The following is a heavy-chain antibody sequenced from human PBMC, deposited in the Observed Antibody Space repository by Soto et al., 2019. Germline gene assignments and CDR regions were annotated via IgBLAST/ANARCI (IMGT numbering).Heavy chain of an antibody. CDR1: GASISSYY. J-gene: IGHJ5*02. D-gene: IGHD2-2*01. CDR2: IFSSGST. Sequence: TLSLTCTVSGASISSYYWSWIRQPPGKGLEWIGSIFSSGSTRYNPSLKSRVTISLDTSKNQFSLKLSTVTAADTAVYYCASHSCTSTNCYNWFDPWGQGTLVTVSS. CDR3: ASHSCTSTNCYNWFDP. V-gene: IGHV4-59*01.